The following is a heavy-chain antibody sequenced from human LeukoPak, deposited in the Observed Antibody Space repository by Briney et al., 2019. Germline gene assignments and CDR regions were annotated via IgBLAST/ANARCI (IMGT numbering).Heavy chain of an antibody. V-gene: IGHV1-18*01. CDR3: ARDAKGYYYYGMDV. CDR1: GYTFTSYG. CDR2: ISAYNGNT. J-gene: IGHJ6*02. Sequence: ASVKVSCKASGYTFTSYGISWARQAPGQGLEWMGWISAYNGNTNYAQKLQGRVTMTTDTSTSTAYMELRSLRSDDTAVYYCARDAKGYYYYGMDVWGQGTTATVSS.